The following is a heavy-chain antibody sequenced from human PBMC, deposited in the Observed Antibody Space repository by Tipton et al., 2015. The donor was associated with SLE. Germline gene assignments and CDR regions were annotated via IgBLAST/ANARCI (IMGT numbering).Heavy chain of an antibody. D-gene: IGHD3-3*01. CDR2: IYYSGST. CDR1: GGSISSYY. V-gene: IGHV4-59*01. Sequence: TLSLTCTVSGGSISSYYWSWIRQPPGKGLEWIGYIYYSGSTNYNPSLKSRVTVSVDTSKNQFSLKLSSVTAADTAVYYCARARYYDFWSGYPFNYWGQGTLVTVSS. CDR3: ARARYYDFWSGYPFNY. J-gene: IGHJ4*02.